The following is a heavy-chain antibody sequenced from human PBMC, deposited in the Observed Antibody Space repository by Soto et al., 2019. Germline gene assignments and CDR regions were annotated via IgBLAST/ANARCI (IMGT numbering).Heavy chain of an antibody. D-gene: IGHD6-13*01. J-gene: IGHJ5*02. CDR2: IKEDGSEE. V-gene: IGHV3-7*01. Sequence: GGSLRLSCAASGFTFIKYWMSWVRQAPGKGLEWVANIKEDGSEEYYVDSVKGRFTISRDNAKNSLYLQMNSLRAADTAVYYCASSLGAYKAAAPGSWFDPWGQGTLVTVSS. CDR3: ASSLGAYKAAAPGSWFDP. CDR1: GFTFIKYW.